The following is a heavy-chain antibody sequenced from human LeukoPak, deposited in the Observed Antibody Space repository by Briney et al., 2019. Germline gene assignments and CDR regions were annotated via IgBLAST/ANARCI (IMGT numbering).Heavy chain of an antibody. D-gene: IGHD3-9*01. Sequence: SETLSLTCTVSGGSISSGGYYWSWIRQPPGKGLEWIGSIYYSGSTYYNPSLKSRVTISVDTSKNQFSLKLSSVTAADTAVYYCARVTYDILTGYLHFDYWGQGTLVTVSS. J-gene: IGHJ4*02. CDR1: GGSISSGGYY. CDR3: ARVTYDILTGYLHFDY. V-gene: IGHV4-39*07. CDR2: IYYSGST.